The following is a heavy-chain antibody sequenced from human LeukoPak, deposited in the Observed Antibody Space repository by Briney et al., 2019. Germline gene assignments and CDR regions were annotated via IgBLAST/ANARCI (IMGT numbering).Heavy chain of an antibody. CDR1: GGSISSFY. D-gene: IGHD6-19*01. Sequence: SETLSLACSVSGGSISSFYWSWIRQPPGKGLEWIGYVSYIGSTSYNPSLKSRVTISVDTSKNQFSLKLSSVTAADTAVYYCAREAIAVAGTGIDYWGQGTLVTVSS. CDR2: VSYIGST. CDR3: AREAIAVAGTGIDY. V-gene: IGHV4-59*01. J-gene: IGHJ4*02.